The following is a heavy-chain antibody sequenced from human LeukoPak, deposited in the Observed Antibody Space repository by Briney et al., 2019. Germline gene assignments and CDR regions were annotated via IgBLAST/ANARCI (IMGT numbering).Heavy chain of an antibody. CDR1: GFTFSNYA. Sequence: GGSLRLSCAASGFTFSNYAMHWVRQAPGKGLECMAVISYDGSNKYYADSVKGRFTISRDNSKNTLYLQMNSLRAEDAAVYYCASITPLDYWGQGTLVTVSS. CDR2: ISYDGSNK. V-gene: IGHV3-30-3*01. CDR3: ASITPLDY. J-gene: IGHJ4*02. D-gene: IGHD3-3*01.